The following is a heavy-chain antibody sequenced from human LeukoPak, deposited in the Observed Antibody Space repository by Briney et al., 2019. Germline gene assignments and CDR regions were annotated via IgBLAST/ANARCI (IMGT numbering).Heavy chain of an antibody. CDR3: ARGLSGQDGARSLGRYYYGMDV. J-gene: IGHJ6*04. D-gene: IGHD2-21*02. V-gene: IGHV3-48*03. CDR1: GFTFSSYE. CDR2: ISSSGSTI. Sequence: GGSLRLSCAASGFTFSSYEMNWVRQAPGKGLEWVSYISSSGSTIYYADSVKGRFTISRDNAKNSLYLQMNSLRAEDTAVYYCARGLSGQDGARSLGRYYYGMDVWGKGTTVTVSS.